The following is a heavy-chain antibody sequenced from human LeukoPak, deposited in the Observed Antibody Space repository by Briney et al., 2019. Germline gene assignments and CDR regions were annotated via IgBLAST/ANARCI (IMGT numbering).Heavy chain of an antibody. Sequence: PGGSLRLSCAASGFTFSNYWMHWVRQAPGKGLVRVSRINSDGINTSYADSVKGRFTISRDNAKNTLNLQMNSLRAEGTAVYYCARDLGQYYDTSDNWFDPWGQGTLVTVSS. CDR2: INSDGINT. D-gene: IGHD3-22*01. CDR1: GFTFSNYW. J-gene: IGHJ5*02. V-gene: IGHV3-74*01. CDR3: ARDLGQYYDTSDNWFDP.